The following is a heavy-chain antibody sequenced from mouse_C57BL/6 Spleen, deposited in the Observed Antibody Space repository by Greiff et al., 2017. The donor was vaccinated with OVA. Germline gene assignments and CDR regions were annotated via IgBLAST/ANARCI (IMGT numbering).Heavy chain of an antibody. Sequence: QVQLQQSGPGLVQPSQSLSITCTVSGFSLTSYGVHWVRQSPGKGLEWLGVIWSGGSTDYNAAVISRLSISKDNTKSQVFCKMNSLQADDTAIYYCASHYYGSAWLAYWGQGTLVTVSA. D-gene: IGHD1-1*01. V-gene: IGHV2-2*01. CDR1: GFSLTSYG. J-gene: IGHJ3*01. CDR2: IWSGGST. CDR3: ASHYYGSAWLAY.